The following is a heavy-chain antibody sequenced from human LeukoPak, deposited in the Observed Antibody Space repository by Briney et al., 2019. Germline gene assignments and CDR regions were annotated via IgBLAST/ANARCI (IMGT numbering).Heavy chain of an antibody. J-gene: IGHJ2*01. CDR1: GGSLSSYY. D-gene: IGHD3-3*01. V-gene: IGHV4-59*01. CDR3: ASAPYYDFWSGYYTNWYFDL. CDR2: IYYSGST. Sequence: SETLSLTCTVSGGSLSSYYWSWIRQPPGKGLEWIGYIYYSGSTNYNPSLKSRVNISVDTSKNQFSLKLSSVTAADTAVYYCASAPYYDFWSGYYTNWYFDLWGRGTLVTVSS.